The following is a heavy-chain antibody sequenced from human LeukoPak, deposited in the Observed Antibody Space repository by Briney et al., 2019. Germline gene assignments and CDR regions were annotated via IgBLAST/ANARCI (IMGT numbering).Heavy chain of an antibody. CDR3: ARSQGDCSSTSCYLVGRDNWFDP. CDR2: INPNSGGT. J-gene: IGHJ5*02. V-gene: IGHV1-2*02. CDR1: GYTFTGYY. D-gene: IGHD2-2*01. Sequence: GASVKVSCKASGYTFTGYYMHWVRQAPGQGLEWMGWINPNSGGTNYAQKFQGRVTMTRDTSISTAYMELSRLRSDDTAVYYCARSQGDCSSTSCYLVGRDNWFDPWGQGTLVTVSS.